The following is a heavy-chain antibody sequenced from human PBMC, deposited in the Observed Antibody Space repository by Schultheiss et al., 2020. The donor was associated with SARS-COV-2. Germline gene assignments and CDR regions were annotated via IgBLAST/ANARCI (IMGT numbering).Heavy chain of an antibody. J-gene: IGHJ6*02. D-gene: IGHD6-19*01. V-gene: IGHV3-13*01. CDR3: ARDPAVYSSGWHRSTYGMDV. CDR2: IGTAGDT. CDR1: GFTFSSYD. Sequence: GESLKISCAASGFTFSSYDMHWVRQATGKGLEWVSAIGTAGDTYYPGSVKGRFTISRENAKNSLYLQMNSLRAGDTAVYYCARDPAVYSSGWHRSTYGMDVWGQGTTVTVSS.